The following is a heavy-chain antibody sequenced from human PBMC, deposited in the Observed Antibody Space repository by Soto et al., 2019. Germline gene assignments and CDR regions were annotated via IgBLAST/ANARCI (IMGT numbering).Heavy chain of an antibody. CDR3: AKDHWDIVVVVAATLPNQYGMDV. CDR1: GFTFSSYG. J-gene: IGHJ6*02. V-gene: IGHV3-30*18. Sequence: LRLSCAASGFTFSSYGMHWVRQAPGKGLEWVAVISYDGSNKYYADSVKGRFTISRDNSKNTLYLQMNSLRAEDTAVYYCAKDHWDIVVVVAATLPNQYGMDVWGQGTTVTVSS. CDR2: ISYDGSNK. D-gene: IGHD2-15*01.